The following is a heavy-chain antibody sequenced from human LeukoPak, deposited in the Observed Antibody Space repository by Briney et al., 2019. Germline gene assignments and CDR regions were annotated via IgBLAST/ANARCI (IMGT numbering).Heavy chain of an antibody. CDR1: GGSIRSYY. D-gene: IGHD3-10*01. Sequence: PSETLSLTCTVSGGSIRSYYWSWIRQPPGKGLEWIGYVHYSRSTNYNPSLKSRVTISVDTSKNQFSLKLSSVTAADAAVYYCARTYYGSGGLYYYYYYMDVWGKGTTVTVSS. CDR3: ARTYYGSGGLYYYYYYMDV. J-gene: IGHJ6*03. V-gene: IGHV4-59*01. CDR2: VHYSRST.